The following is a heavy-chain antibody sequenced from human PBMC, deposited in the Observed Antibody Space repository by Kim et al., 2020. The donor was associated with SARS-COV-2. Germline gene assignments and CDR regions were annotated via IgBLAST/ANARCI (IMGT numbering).Heavy chain of an antibody. J-gene: IGHJ4*02. Sequence: SKTLSLTCTVSGGSISSGGYYWSWIRQHPGKGLEWIGYIYYSGSTYYNPSLKSRVTISVDTSKNQFSLKLSSVTAADTAVYYCARAPLTIFGVVIQNFDYWGQGTLVTVSS. CDR1: GGSISSGGYY. CDR3: ARAPLTIFGVVIQNFDY. D-gene: IGHD3-3*01. CDR2: IYYSGST. V-gene: IGHV4-31*03.